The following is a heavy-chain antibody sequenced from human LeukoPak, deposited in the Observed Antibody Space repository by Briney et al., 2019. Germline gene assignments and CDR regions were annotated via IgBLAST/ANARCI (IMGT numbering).Heavy chain of an antibody. CDR1: GFTFSSYS. D-gene: IGHD2-8*02. CDR2: ISSRSNHI. Sequence: GGSLRLSCAASGFTFSSYSMSWVRQAPGKGLEWVSYISSRSNHIHYADSVKGRFTISRDNAKNSLHLQMNSLRAEDTAVYYCARSPLVDIVLVVRAYFDSWGQGTLVTVSP. CDR3: ARSPLVDIVLVVRAYFDS. J-gene: IGHJ4*02. V-gene: IGHV3-21*01.